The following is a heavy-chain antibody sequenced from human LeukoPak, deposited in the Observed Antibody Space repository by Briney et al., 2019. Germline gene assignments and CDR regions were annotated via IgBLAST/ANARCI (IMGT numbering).Heavy chain of an antibody. CDR2: INPNRGGT. CDR3: AREARITIFGVVITDNTFDY. Sequence: ASVKVSCKASGYTFTGYYMHWVRQAPGQGLEWMGWINPNRGGTNYAQKFQGRVTMTRDTSISTAYMELSRLRSDDTAVYYCAREARITIFGVVITDNTFDYWGQGTLVTVSS. D-gene: IGHD3-3*01. V-gene: IGHV1-2*02. J-gene: IGHJ4*02. CDR1: GYTFTGYY.